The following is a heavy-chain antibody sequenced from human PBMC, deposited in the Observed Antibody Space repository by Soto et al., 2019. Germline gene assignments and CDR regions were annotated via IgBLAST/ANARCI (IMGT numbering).Heavy chain of an antibody. CDR1: GFTFISYG. V-gene: IGHV3-23*01. Sequence: EMQLLESGGGLVQPGGSLRLSCAASGFTFISYGMTWVRQAPGKGLEWVSGITTTGRNTYYAEYVKGRFTVARDNSKNVVYLRMLRLRAEDTAVYYCARGAAAAGTDWFDAWGQGTLVIVSS. CDR2: ITTTGRNT. J-gene: IGHJ5*02. CDR3: ARGAAAAGTDWFDA. D-gene: IGHD6-13*01.